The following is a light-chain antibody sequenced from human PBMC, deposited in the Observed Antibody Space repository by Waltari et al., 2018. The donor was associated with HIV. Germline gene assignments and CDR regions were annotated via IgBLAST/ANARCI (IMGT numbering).Light chain of an antibody. CDR2: DNN. Sequence: QSVLMQPPSVSAAPGQKVTISCSGSSSNIGRNYVSWYQQLPGTAPKFLIYDNNRRPSGIPDRFSGSKSGTSATLGITGLQTGDEANYYCATWDSSLSAVVFGGGTKLTVL. CDR1: SSNIGRNY. V-gene: IGLV1-51*01. J-gene: IGLJ2*01. CDR3: ATWDSSLSAVV.